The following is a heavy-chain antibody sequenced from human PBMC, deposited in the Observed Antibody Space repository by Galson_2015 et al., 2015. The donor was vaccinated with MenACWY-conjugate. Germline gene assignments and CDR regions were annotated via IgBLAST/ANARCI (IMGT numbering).Heavy chain of an antibody. V-gene: IGHV1-69*13. CDR3: ARGRYYYGSYYFDY. J-gene: IGHJ4*02. CDR2: IIPIFGTA. D-gene: IGHD3-10*01. CDR1: GGTFSSYA. Sequence: SVKVSCKASGGTFSSYAISWVRQAPGQGLEWMGGIIPIFGTANYAQKFQGRVMITADESTSTAYMELSSLRSEDTAVYYCARGRYYYGSYYFDYWGQGTLVTVSS.